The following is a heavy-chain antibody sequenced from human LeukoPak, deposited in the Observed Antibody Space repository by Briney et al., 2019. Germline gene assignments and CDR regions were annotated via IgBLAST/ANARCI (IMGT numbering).Heavy chain of an antibody. Sequence: ASVKVSCKASGYTFTSYDINWVRQATGQGLEWMGIINPGGGSTTYAQKFQGRVTMTRDTSTSTVYMELSGLRSEDTALYYCATAGGIIEFFDLWGRGTLVTVSS. D-gene: IGHD3-16*01. CDR3: ATAGGIIEFFDL. V-gene: IGHV1-46*01. J-gene: IGHJ2*01. CDR2: INPGGGST. CDR1: GYTFTSYD.